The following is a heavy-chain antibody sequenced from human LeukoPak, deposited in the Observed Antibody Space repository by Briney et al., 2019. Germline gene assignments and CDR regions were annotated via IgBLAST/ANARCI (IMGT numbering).Heavy chain of an antibody. V-gene: IGHV3-23*01. J-gene: IGHJ4*02. CDR3: AKGSAAGRPYYFDY. CDR2: IDNSGAYT. D-gene: IGHD6-25*01. CDR1: GFIFSNYA. Sequence: GGSLRLSCAASGFIFSNYAMSWVRQAPGKGLEWVSAIDNSGAYTRYADSMKGRFTISKDSSSTILYLQMNSLRAEDAAVYFCAKGSAAGRPYYFDYWGQGTLVTVSS.